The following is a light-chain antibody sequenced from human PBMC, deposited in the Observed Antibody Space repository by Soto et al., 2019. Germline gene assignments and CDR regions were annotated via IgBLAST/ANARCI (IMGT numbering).Light chain of an antibody. CDR1: QTISSW. CDR2: KAS. CDR3: QHYNSYSEA. V-gene: IGKV1-5*03. J-gene: IGKJ1*01. Sequence: ITQSHSSVSGSVGDKVKKSFRASQTISSWLAWYQQKPGKAPKLLIYKASTLKSGVPSRFSGSGSGTEFTLTISSLQPDDFATYYCQHYNSYSEASGQRTSVGI.